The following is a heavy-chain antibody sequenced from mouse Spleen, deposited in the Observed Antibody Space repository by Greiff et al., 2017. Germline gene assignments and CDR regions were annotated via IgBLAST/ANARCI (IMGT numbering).Heavy chain of an antibody. V-gene: IGHV5-9-1*01. CDR2: ISSGGSYT. CDR1: GFTFSSYA. Sequence: EVMLVESGGGLVKPGGSLKLSCAASGFTFSSYAMAWVRQTPEKRLEWVATISSGGSYTYYPDSVKGRFTISRDNAKNTLYLQMSSLRSEDTAMYYCARHLTGYFDYWGQGTTLTVSS. CDR3: ARHLTGYFDY. J-gene: IGHJ2*01. D-gene: IGHD4-1*01.